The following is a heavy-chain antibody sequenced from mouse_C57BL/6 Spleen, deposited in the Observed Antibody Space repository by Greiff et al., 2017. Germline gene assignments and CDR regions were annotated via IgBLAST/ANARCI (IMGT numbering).Heavy chain of an antibody. CDR2: IDPETGGT. Sequence: VQGVESGAELVRPGASVTLSCKASGYTFTDYEMHWVKQTPVHGLEWIGAIDPETGGTAYNQKFKGKAILTADKSSSTAYMELRSLTSEDSAVYYCTRGPWFAYWGQGTLVTVSA. CDR1: GYTFTDYE. CDR3: TRGPWFAY. V-gene: IGHV1-15*01. J-gene: IGHJ3*01.